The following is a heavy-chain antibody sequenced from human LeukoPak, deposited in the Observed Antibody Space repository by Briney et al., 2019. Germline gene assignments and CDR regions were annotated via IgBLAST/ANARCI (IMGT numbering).Heavy chain of an antibody. CDR1: GGSISSSSYY. CDR2: IYSTGST. V-gene: IGHV4-39*01. J-gene: IGHJ4*02. CDR3: ASYTTVTYHFDY. D-gene: IGHD4-17*01. Sequence: SETLSLTCTVSGGSISSSSYYWGWIRQPPGKALEWIGSIYSTGSTYYNPSLKSRVTISLDTSKNQFSLKLSSVTAADTAVYYCASYTTVTYHFDYWGQGTLVTVSS.